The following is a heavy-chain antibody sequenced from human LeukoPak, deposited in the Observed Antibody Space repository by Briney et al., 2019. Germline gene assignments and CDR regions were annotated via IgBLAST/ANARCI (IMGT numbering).Heavy chain of an antibody. CDR2: MNPNSGNT. Sequence: ASVKVSCKASGYTFTSYDINWVRQATGQGFEWMGWMNPNSGNTGYAQKFQGRVTITRNTSISTAYMELSSLRSEDTAVYYCARGLSCSSTCCYFFRRGNWFDPWGQGTLVTVSS. D-gene: IGHD2-2*01. CDR1: GYTFTSYD. V-gene: IGHV1-8*01. CDR3: ARGLSCSSTCCYFFRRGNWFDP. J-gene: IGHJ5*02.